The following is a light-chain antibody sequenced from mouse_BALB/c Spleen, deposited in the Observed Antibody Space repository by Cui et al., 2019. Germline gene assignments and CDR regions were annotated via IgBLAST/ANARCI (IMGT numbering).Light chain of an antibody. V-gene: IGKV4-59*01. Sequence: QIVLTQSPAIMSASSGEKVTMTCSASSSVSYMHWYQQKSGTSPKSWIYDTSNLASGVPARFSGSGSGTSYSLTISSMEAEDAATYYCQQWSSNPLTFGAGTKLEMK. CDR1: SSVSY. CDR2: DTS. CDR3: QQWSSNPLT. J-gene: IGKJ5*01.